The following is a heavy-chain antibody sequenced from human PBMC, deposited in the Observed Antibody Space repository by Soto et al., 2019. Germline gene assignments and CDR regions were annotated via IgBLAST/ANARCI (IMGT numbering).Heavy chain of an antibody. CDR1: GGSISSYY. Sequence: QVQLQESGPGLVKPSETLSLTCTVSGGSISSYYWSWIRQPPGKGLEWIGYIYYSGSTNYNPSLKSRVPISVDTSKNQFSLKLGSVTAADTAVYYCAREGLTGTIGLYYYYGMDVWGQGTTVTVSS. V-gene: IGHV4-59*01. J-gene: IGHJ6*02. CDR3: AREGLTGTIGLYYYYGMDV. D-gene: IGHD1-7*01. CDR2: IYYSGST.